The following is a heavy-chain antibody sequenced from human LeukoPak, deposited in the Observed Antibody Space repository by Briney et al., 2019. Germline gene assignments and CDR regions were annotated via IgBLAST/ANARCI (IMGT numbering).Heavy chain of an antibody. D-gene: IGHD6-19*01. CDR1: GYTFTSYG. V-gene: IGHV1-18*01. CDR2: ISAYSGNT. J-gene: IGHJ4*02. CDR3: ARDEWLLSFDY. Sequence: ASVKVSCKASGYTFTSYGISWVRRAPGQGLEWMGWISAYSGNTNYAQKLQGRVTMTTDTSTSTAYMELRSLRSDDTAVYYCARDEWLLSFDYWGQGTLVTVSS.